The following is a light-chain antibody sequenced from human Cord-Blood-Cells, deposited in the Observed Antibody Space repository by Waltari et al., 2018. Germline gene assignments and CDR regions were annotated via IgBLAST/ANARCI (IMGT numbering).Light chain of an antibody. CDR3: CSYAGSSTWV. V-gene: IGLV2-23*01. J-gene: IGLJ3*02. CDR2: EGS. CDR1: SSDVGSYNL. Sequence: QSALTQPASVSGSPGQSINISCTGTSSDVGSYNLVSWYQQHPGKAPKPMIYEGSKRPSGVSNRFSGSKAGNTASLTISGLQAEDEADYYCCSYAGSSTWVFGGGTKLTVL.